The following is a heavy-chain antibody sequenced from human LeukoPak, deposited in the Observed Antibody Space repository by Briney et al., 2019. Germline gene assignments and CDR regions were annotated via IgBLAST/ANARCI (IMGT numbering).Heavy chain of an antibody. CDR1: GFIFSSYG. D-gene: IGHD1-26*01. V-gene: IGHV3-30*02. Sequence: GGSLRLSCAASGFIFSSYGMHWVRQAPDKGLEWVAFIRYDGSRKYYVDSVKGRFTISRDNSKNTLYLQMNSLRAEDTAVYYCAKDRQRFIVGASGGLAGFDYWGLGTLVTVSS. CDR2: IRYDGSRK. J-gene: IGHJ4*02. CDR3: AKDRQRFIVGASGGLAGFDY.